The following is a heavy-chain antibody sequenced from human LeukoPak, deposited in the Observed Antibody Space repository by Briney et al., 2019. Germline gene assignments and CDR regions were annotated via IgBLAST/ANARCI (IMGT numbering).Heavy chain of an antibody. Sequence: PGGSLRLSCTASGFTFGDYAMSWFRQAPGKGLEWVGFIRSKAYGGTTEYAASVKGRFTISRDDSISIAYLQMNSLKTEDTAVYYSSSSPGGYYYMDVWGKGTTVTVSS. D-gene: IGHD6-6*01. V-gene: IGHV3-49*03. CDR2: IRSKAYGGTT. J-gene: IGHJ6*03. CDR3: SSSPGGYYYMDV. CDR1: GFTFGDYA.